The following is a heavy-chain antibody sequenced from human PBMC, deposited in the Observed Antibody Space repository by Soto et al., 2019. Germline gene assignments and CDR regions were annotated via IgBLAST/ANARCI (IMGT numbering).Heavy chain of an antibody. CDR3: AKTPYYDFWSGYFQGYYYYMDV. D-gene: IGHD3-3*01. V-gene: IGHV3-30*18. J-gene: IGHJ6*03. CDR1: GFTFSSYG. Sequence: GGSLRLSCAASGFTFSSYGMHWVRQAPGKGLEWVAVISYDGSNKYYADSVKGRFTISRDNSKNTLYLQMNSLRAEDTAVYYCAKTPYYDFWSGYFQGYYYYMDVWGKGTTVTVSS. CDR2: ISYDGSNK.